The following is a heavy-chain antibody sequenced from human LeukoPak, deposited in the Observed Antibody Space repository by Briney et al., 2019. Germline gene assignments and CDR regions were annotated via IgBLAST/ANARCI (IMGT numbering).Heavy chain of an antibody. CDR2: ISSSGDST. Sequence: PGGSLRLSCAASGFTFSNYFMHWVRKAPGKGLEYVSAISSSGDSTYYANSAKGRFTVPRDNSKNTLYLQMGSLSAEDMAVYYCARAPRYYGSGLYYFDYWGQGALVTVSS. CDR3: ARAPRYYGSGLYYFDY. CDR1: GFTFSNYF. V-gene: IGHV3-64*01. D-gene: IGHD3-10*01. J-gene: IGHJ4*02.